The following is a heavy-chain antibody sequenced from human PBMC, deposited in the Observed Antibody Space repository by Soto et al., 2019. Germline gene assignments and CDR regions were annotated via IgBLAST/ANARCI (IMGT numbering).Heavy chain of an antibody. J-gene: IGHJ4*02. Sequence: ETLSLTCSVSGGSLSKYYWSWIRQPAGKGLEWIGRISTSGHVVSKVSLRSRLTMSVDMSNNHFSLKLTSVTAADTAVYYCARDNNDLWSLYTLAFDYWGQGALVTVSS. CDR3: ARDNNDLWSLYTLAFDY. V-gene: IGHV4-4*07. D-gene: IGHD3-3*01. CDR2: ISTSGHV. CDR1: GGSLSKYY.